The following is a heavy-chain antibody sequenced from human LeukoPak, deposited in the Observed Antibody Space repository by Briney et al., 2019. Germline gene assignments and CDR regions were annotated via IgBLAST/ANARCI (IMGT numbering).Heavy chain of an antibody. CDR2: INHSGST. CDR1: GGSFSGYY. J-gene: IGHJ4*02. D-gene: IGHD6-13*01. Sequence: PSETLSLTCAVYGGSFSGYYWNWIRQPPGKGLEWIGEINHSGSTNYNPSLKSRVTISVDTSKNQFSLKLSSVTAADTAVYYCARHSRGRVKAGIAAAGTRPFDYWGQGTLVTVSS. V-gene: IGHV4-34*01. CDR3: ARHSRGRVKAGIAAAGTRPFDY.